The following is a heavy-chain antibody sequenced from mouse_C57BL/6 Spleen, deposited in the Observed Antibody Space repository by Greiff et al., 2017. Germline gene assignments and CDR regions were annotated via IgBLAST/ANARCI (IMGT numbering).Heavy chain of an antibody. CDR3: ARGGALVATKGAMDY. V-gene: IGHV1-69*01. CDR2: IDPSDSYT. CDR1: GYTFTSYW. Sequence: QVQLQQPGAELVMPGASVKLSCKASGYTFTSYWMHWVKQRPGQGLEWIGEIDPSDSYTNYNQKVKGKSTLTVDKSSSTAYMQISSLTSEDSAVYYCARGGALVATKGAMDYWGQGTSGTVSS. D-gene: IGHD1-1*01. J-gene: IGHJ4*01.